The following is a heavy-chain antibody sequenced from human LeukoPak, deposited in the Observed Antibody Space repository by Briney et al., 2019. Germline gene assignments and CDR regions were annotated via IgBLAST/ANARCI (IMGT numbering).Heavy chain of an antibody. CDR3: ARDCSGGRCYGAFDI. CDR2: VSPIYGTS. D-gene: IGHD2-15*01. J-gene: IGHJ3*02. Sequence: ASVKVSCKASGGTFGRYAITWVRQAPGQRLEWMGGVSPIYGTSDYAQRFQGRVTISVDESTSTAFLEVRSLRSEDTAVYYCARDCSGGRCYGAFDIWGQGTLVIVSS. V-gene: IGHV1-69*13. CDR1: GGTFGRYA.